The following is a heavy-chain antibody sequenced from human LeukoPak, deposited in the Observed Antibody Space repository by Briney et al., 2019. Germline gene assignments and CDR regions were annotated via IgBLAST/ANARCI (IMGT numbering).Heavy chain of an antibody. V-gene: IGHV3-48*03. CDR3: ARKLRIAVAASFDY. J-gene: IGHJ4*02. CDR1: GFTFGSYE. Sequence: GGSLRLSCAASGFTFGSYEMNWVRQAPGKGLEWVSLISSSGSSIYYADSVKGRFTISRDNAKNSLYLQMNSLRAEDTAVYYCARKLRIAVAASFDYWGQGTLVTVSS. CDR2: ISSSGSSI. D-gene: IGHD6-19*01.